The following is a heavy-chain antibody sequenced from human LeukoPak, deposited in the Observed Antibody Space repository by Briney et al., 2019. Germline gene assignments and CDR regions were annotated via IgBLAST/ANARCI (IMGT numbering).Heavy chain of an antibody. J-gene: IGHJ4*02. D-gene: IGHD2-2*01. CDR3: ARRYCSSTSCYAGSDY. CDR2: IYPGDSDT. CDR1: GYNFTSYW. Sequence: GEPLKISCKGSGYNFTSYWIGWVRQMPGKGLEWMGIIYPGDSDTRYSPSFQGQVIISADKSISTAYLQWSSLKASDTAMYYCARRYCSSTSCYAGSDYWGQGTLVTVSS. V-gene: IGHV5-51*01.